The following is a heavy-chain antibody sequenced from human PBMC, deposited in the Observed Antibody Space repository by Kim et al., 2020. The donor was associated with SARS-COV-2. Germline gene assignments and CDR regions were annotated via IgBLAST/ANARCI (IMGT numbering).Heavy chain of an antibody. V-gene: IGHV4-61*01. CDR1: GGSVSSGSYY. D-gene: IGHD3-22*01. J-gene: IGHJ3*02. CDR3: AREKPYDSSGYYKGFDI. CDR2: IYYSGST. Sequence: SETLSLTCTVSGGSVSSGSYYWSWIRQPPGKGLEWIGYIYYSGSTNYNPSLKSRVTISVDTSKNQFSLKLSSVTAADTAVYYCAREKPYDSSGYYKGFDIWGQGTMVTVSS.